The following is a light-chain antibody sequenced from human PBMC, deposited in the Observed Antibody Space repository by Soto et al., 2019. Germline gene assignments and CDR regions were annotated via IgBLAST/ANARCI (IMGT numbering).Light chain of an antibody. J-gene: IGKJ5*01. CDR3: QQRSSWPIT. CDR1: QSVPSY. CDR2: DAS. Sequence: EIVLTQSPATLSLSPGESATLSCRASQSVPSYLAWYQQRPGQAPRLLIYDASRRATGIPARFSGSGSGADFTRTISSLEPEDVAVDYWQQRSSWPITCGQGTLLEIK. V-gene: IGKV3-11*01.